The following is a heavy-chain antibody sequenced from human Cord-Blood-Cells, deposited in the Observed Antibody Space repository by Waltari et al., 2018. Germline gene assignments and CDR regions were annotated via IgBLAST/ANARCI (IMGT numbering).Heavy chain of an antibody. V-gene: IGHV4-39*07. D-gene: IGHD6-13*01. CDR1: GGSISSSSYY. CDR2: IYYSGST. J-gene: IGHJ4*02. CDR3: ARYSSSWYYFDY. Sequence: QLQLQESGPGLVKPSETLSLTCTVSGGSISSSSYYWGWIRQPPGKGLEWIGGIYYSGSTYYNPSLKRRVTISVDTSKNQFSLKLSSVTAADTAVYYCARYSSSWYYFDYWGQGTLVTVSS.